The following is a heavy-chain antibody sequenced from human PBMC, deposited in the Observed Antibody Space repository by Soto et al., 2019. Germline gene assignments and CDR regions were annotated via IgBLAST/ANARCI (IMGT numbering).Heavy chain of an antibody. Sequence: SVKVSCKASGGTFSSYAISWVRQAPGQGLEWMGGIIPIFGTANYAQKFQGRVTITADESTSTAYMELSSLRSEDTAVYYCARDRIVVVPAARDRYYYYGMDDWGQGTTVTVSS. CDR3: ARDRIVVVPAARDRYYYYGMDD. CDR2: IIPIFGTA. D-gene: IGHD2-2*01. V-gene: IGHV1-69*13. CDR1: GGTFSSYA. J-gene: IGHJ6*02.